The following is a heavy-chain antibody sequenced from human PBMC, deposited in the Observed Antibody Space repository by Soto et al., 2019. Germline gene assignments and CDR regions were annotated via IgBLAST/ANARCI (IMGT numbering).Heavy chain of an antibody. CDR1: GGSISSSNW. CDR2: IFHDGST. J-gene: IGHJ4*02. V-gene: IGHV4-4*02. Sequence: XGTLALTCTVSGGSISSSNWWSWVRQPPGKGLEWIGEIFHDGSTNYNPSLSSRVTISVDKSKNQFSLRLSSVTAADTAVYYCATEMFDHWGQGTLVTVSS. D-gene: IGHD1-1*01. CDR3: ATEMFDH.